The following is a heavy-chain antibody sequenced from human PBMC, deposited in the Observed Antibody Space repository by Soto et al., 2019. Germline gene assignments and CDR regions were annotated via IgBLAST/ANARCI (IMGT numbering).Heavy chain of an antibody. CDR2: ISSSSSYI. CDR3: ARDPVAAAGRGDY. CDR1: GFTFSSYS. J-gene: IGHJ4*02. D-gene: IGHD6-13*01. V-gene: IGHV3-21*01. Sequence: GGSLRLSCAASGFTFSSYSMNWVRQAPGKGLEWVSSISSSSSYIYYADSVKGRFTISRDNAKNSLYLQMNSRRAEDTDVDYCARDPVAAAGRGDYWGQGTLVTVSS.